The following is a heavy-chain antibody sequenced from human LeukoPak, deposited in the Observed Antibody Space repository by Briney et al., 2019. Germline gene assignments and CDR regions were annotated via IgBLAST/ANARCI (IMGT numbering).Heavy chain of an antibody. V-gene: IGHV1-46*02. J-gene: IGHJ4*02. CDR3: ARDHRLRGVIVLNDY. CDR1: GYTLNIYY. CDR2: INPSGDST. D-gene: IGHD3-16*02. Sequence: GASVKVSCKASGYTLNIYYMHWVRQAPGQGLEWMGIINPSGDSTSYAQKFQGRLTMTRDTSISTAYMELSRLRSDDTAVYYCARDHRLRGVIVLNDYWGQGTLVTVSS.